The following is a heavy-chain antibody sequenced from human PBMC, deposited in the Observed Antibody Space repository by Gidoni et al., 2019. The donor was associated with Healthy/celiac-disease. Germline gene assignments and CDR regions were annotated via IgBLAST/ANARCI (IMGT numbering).Heavy chain of an antibody. Sequence: QVQLVQSGAEVKKPGSSVKVSCKASGGTLGSYAISWVRQAPGQGLEWMGGIIPIFGTANYAQKFQGRVTITADESTSTAYMELSSLRSEDTAVYYCARGGVSGSYSDYFDYWGQGTLVTVSS. V-gene: IGHV1-69*01. D-gene: IGHD1-26*01. CDR1: GGTLGSYA. CDR2: IIPIFGTA. J-gene: IGHJ4*02. CDR3: ARGGVSGSYSDYFDY.